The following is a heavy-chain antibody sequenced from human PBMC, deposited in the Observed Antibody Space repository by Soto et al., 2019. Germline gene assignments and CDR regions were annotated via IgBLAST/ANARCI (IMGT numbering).Heavy chain of an antibody. V-gene: IGHV1-18*01. Sequence: SSVKVSCKASGYTFTSYGISWVRQAPGQGLEWMGWISAYNGNTNYAQKLQGRVTMTTDTSTSTAYMELRSLRSDDTAVYYCARTMSAAGDDAFDIWGQGTMVIVSS. D-gene: IGHD6-13*01. CDR1: GYTFTSYG. CDR3: ARTMSAAGDDAFDI. J-gene: IGHJ3*02. CDR2: ISAYNGNT.